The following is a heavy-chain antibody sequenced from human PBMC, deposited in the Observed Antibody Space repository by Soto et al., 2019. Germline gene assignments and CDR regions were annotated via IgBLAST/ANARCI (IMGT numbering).Heavy chain of an antibody. Sequence: QVQLQELGPGLVKPSGTLSLTCTVSGDSINGNYWSWVRQPPGKGPEWIGEIYDSGTTYYNPSLNSRATISLDKSKNQFSLNLNSVTAADTAVYYCARNRGYSQGDWGPGTLVTVSS. J-gene: IGHJ4*02. V-gene: IGHV4-4*02. CDR1: GDSINGNY. CDR2: IYDSGTT. D-gene: IGHD5-18*01. CDR3: ARNRGYSQGD.